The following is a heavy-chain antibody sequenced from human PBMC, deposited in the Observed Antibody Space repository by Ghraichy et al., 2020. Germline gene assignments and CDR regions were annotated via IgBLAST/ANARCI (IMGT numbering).Heavy chain of an antibody. CDR3: AKDAYNYYDNSDYPYYFDY. CDR1: GFIFSSYG. CDR2: IRYDGSNK. Sequence: GGSLRLSCAASGFIFSSYGMHWVRQAPGKGLEWVAFIRYDGSNKYYADSVMGRFTISRDNSKNTLYLQMNSLRAEDTAVYYCAKDAYNYYDNSDYPYYFDYWGQGTLVTVSS. V-gene: IGHV3-30*02. D-gene: IGHD3-22*01. J-gene: IGHJ4*02.